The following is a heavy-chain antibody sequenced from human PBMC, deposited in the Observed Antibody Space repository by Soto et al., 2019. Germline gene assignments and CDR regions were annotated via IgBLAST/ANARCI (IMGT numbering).Heavy chain of an antibody. D-gene: IGHD5-18*01. V-gene: IGHV3-74*01. J-gene: IGHJ4*02. CDR3: APLNSFGSDY. CDR1: GFTFSSYW. CDR2: IYTDVSST. Sequence: PGGSLRLSCAASGFTFSSYWMHWVRQAPGKGLVWVSCIYTDVSSTTYADSVKGRFTISRDNAKSTLYLQMNSLRAEDTAVYYCAPLNSFGSDYWGQGTLVTVSS.